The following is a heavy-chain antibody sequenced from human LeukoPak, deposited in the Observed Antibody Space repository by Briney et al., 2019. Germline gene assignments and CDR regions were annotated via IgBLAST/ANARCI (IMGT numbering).Heavy chain of an antibody. J-gene: IGHJ4*02. CDR1: GDSISSYY. V-gene: IGHV4-4*09. CDR2: IYTRGGT. CDR3: ARLTRLSTSPDRYYLDY. D-gene: IGHD6-6*01. Sequence: SETLSLTCTVSGDSISSYYWSWIRQPPGKGLEWIGYIYTRGGTNYIPSLKGRVTISIDTSKNQFSLKLSSVTAADSAVYYCARLTRLSTSPDRYYLDYWGQGTLVTVSS.